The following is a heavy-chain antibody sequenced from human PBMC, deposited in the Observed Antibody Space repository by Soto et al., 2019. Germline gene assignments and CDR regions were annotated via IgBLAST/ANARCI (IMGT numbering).Heavy chain of an antibody. J-gene: IGHJ5*02. V-gene: IGHV4-39*01. CDR1: GGSISSSSYY. Sequence: SETLSLSCTVSGGSISSSSYYWGWIRQPPGKGLEWIGSIYYSGSTYYTPSLKSRVTISVDTSKNQFSLKLSSVTAADTAVYYCARSPYDFWSGYPNNWFDPWGQGTLVTVSS. D-gene: IGHD3-3*01. CDR2: IYYSGST. CDR3: ARSPYDFWSGYPNNWFDP.